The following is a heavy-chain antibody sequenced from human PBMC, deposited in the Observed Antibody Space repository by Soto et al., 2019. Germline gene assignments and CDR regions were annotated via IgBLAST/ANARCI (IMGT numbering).Heavy chain of an antibody. CDR1: GFTFSSYW. V-gene: IGHV3-74*01. CDR3: ARGPYCSGGTCYSRSGWFDP. J-gene: IGHJ5*02. Sequence: VHLVESGGGLVQPGGSLRLSCVASGFTFSSYWMHWVRQAPGKGLVWVSRINSDGSSTSYADSVKGRFTISRDNAKNTLYLQMNSLRAEDTAVYYCARGPYCSGGTCYSRSGWFDPWGQGTLVTVSS. D-gene: IGHD2-15*01. CDR2: INSDGSST.